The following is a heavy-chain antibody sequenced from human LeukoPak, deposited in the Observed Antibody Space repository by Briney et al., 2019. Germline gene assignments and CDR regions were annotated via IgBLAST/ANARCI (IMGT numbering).Heavy chain of an antibody. CDR3: ARDLAAAGTWFDP. D-gene: IGHD6-13*01. CDR1: GFTFSSYG. J-gene: IGHJ5*02. Sequence: GGSVRLSCAASGFTFSSYGMHWVRQAPGKGLEWVAVIWYDTSNKYYADSVKGRFTISRDNSKNTLYLQMNSLRAEDTAVYYCARDLAAAGTWFDPWGQGTLVTVSS. CDR2: IWYDTSNK. V-gene: IGHV3-33*01.